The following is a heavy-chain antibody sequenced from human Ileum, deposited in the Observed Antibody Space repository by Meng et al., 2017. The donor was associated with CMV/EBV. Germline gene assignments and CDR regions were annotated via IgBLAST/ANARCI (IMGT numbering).Heavy chain of an antibody. CDR3: ARASTTRRPSAMDV. V-gene: IGHV4-59*01. D-gene: IGHD1/OR15-1a*01. CDR1: DGSITYYY. J-gene: IGHJ6*02. CDR2: VFSAGST. Sequence: SETLSLTCSASDGSITYYYWNWIRQTPGKGLEWIGYVFSAGSTNYNPSLRGRVTISVDTSANQVSLKLSSVNAADTAVYYCARASTTRRPSAMDVWGQGTSVTVSS.